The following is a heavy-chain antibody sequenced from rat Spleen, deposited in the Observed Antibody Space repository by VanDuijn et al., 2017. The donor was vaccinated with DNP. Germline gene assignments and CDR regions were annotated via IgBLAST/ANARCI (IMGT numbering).Heavy chain of an antibody. CDR1: GFTFSDYA. CDR2: ISPSGSRT. Sequence: EVQLVESGGGVVQPGRSPKISCEASGFTFSDYAMAWVRQAPKKGLEWVAAISPSGSRTYYPDSVKGRFTISRDDAKSGLYLQMNSLKSEDTATYYCATHEITMMVIDYWGQGVMVTVSS. D-gene: IGHD1-12*03. V-gene: IGHV5-17*01. CDR3: ATHEITMMVIDY. J-gene: IGHJ2*01.